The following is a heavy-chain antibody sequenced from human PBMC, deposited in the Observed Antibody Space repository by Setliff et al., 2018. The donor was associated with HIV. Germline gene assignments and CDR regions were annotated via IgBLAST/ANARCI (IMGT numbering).Heavy chain of an antibody. V-gene: IGHV4-39*01. CDR3: ARSVPRYCSGGSCYPPLFDY. CDR2: IYYSGST. D-gene: IGHD2-15*01. CDR1: GGSLSSSSYY. J-gene: IGHJ4*02. Sequence: PSETLSLTCTVSGGSLSSSSYYWGWIRQPPGTGLEWIGRIYYSGSTYYNPSLKSRVTISVDTSKNQFSLKLSSVTAADTAVYYCARSVPRYCSGGSCYPPLFDYWGQGTLVTVSS.